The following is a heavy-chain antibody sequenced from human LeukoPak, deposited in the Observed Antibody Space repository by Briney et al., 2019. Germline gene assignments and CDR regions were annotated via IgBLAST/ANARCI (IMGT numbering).Heavy chain of an antibody. Sequence: SETLSLTCAVYGGSFSGYYWSWIRQPPGKGLEWIGEINHSGSTNYNPSLKSRVTISVYTSKNQFSLKLSSVTAADTAVYYCATTIGEVGATTHWGQGTLVTVSS. CDR1: GGSFSGYY. D-gene: IGHD1-26*01. V-gene: IGHV4-34*01. CDR3: ATTIGEVGATTH. J-gene: IGHJ4*02. CDR2: INHSGST.